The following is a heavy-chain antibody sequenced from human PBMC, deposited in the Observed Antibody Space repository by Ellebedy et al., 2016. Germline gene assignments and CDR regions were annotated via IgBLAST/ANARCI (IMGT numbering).Heavy chain of an antibody. CDR2: VFHTGTT. D-gene: IGHD1-1*01. Sequence: SETLSLTCNVSGGSVSSDYWNWIRRPPGKGLEWIGYVFHTGTTNYNPSLKSRVTMSVETSKSQFSLGLTSVTAADTAVYYCAKWNGDWNAYDVWGQGTMVTVSS. CDR1: GGSVSSDY. J-gene: IGHJ3*01. CDR3: AKWNGDWNAYDV. V-gene: IGHV4-59*02.